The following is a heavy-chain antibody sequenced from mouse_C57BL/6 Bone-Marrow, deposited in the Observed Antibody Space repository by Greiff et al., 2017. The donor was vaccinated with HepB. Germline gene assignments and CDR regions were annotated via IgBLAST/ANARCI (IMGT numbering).Heavy chain of an antibody. V-gene: IGHV1-82*01. Sequence: VQLQQSGPELVKPGASVKISCKASGYAFSSSWMNWVKQRPGKGLEWIGRIYPGDGDTNYNGKFKGTATLTADKSSSTAYMQLSNLTSEDSAVYFCARGGYFDVWGTGTTITVTS. CDR3: ARGGYFDV. J-gene: IGHJ1*03. CDR1: GYAFSSSW. CDR2: IYPGDGDT.